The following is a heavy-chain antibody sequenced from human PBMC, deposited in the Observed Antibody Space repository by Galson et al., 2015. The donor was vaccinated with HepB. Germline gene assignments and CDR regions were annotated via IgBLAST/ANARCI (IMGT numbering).Heavy chain of an antibody. CDR1: GFTVSSNY. V-gene: IGHV3-53*01. Sequence: SLRLSCAASGFTVSSNYMTWVRQAPGKGLEWVSIIYGDGRTYYADSVKGRFTISRDYSKNTVYLQMSSLRAEDTAVYYCARVPGEGYWGQGTLVTVSS. D-gene: IGHD3-10*01. CDR3: ARVPGEGY. J-gene: IGHJ4*02. CDR2: IYGDGRT.